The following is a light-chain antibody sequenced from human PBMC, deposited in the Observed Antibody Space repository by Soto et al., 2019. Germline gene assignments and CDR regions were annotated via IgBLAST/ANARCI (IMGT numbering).Light chain of an antibody. CDR3: QQHDSYPIT. CDR1: QSISSW. J-gene: IGKJ3*01. V-gene: IGKV1-5*03. CDR2: KAS. Sequence: DIQMTQSPSTVSASVGDRVTITCRATQSISSWLAWYQLKPGQAPKLLIYKASILVGGDPSRFSSSGSVAEFTLTIRSLQPDDFATYFCQQHDSYPITFGPGTKVDIK.